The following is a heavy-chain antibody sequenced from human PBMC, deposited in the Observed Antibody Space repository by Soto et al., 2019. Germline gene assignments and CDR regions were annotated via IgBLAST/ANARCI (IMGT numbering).Heavy chain of an antibody. D-gene: IGHD6-13*01. CDR1: GFTFSSYG. V-gene: IGHV3-30*18. Sequence: GGSLRLSCAASGFTFSSYGMHWVRQAPGKGLEWVAVISYDGSNKYYADSVKGRFTISRDNSKNTLYLQMNSLRAEDTAVYYCAKDSVAAAVSVIDYWGQGTLVTVSS. CDR3: AKDSVAAAVSVIDY. CDR2: ISYDGSNK. J-gene: IGHJ4*02.